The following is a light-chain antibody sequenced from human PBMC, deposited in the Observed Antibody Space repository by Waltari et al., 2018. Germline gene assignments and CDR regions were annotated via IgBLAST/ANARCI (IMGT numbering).Light chain of an antibody. CDR2: KAS. V-gene: IGKV1-5*03. J-gene: IGKJ4*01. Sequence: DIQMTQSPSTLSASVGDRVTITCRASQSISNWLAWYQQKPGKAPKLLIYKASTLESGVPSRFSGSGSGTEFTLTISSLQPDDFATYYCQQYNSYSLLTFGGGTKVAIK. CDR1: QSISNW. CDR3: QQYNSYSLLT.